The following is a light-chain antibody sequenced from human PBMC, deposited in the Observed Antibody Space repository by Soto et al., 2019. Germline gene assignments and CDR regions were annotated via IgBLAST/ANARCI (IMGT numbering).Light chain of an antibody. CDR2: WAS. Sequence: DIVMTQSPDSLAVSLGERATINCKSSQSVLYSSNNKNYLAWYQQKPGQPPKLLIYWASTRESGVPDRVRGSGSGTDFTLPISSLQAEDVAVYYCQQYYSTPYTFGQGIKLEIK. CDR1: QSVLYSSNNKNY. CDR3: QQYYSTPYT. V-gene: IGKV4-1*01. J-gene: IGKJ2*01.